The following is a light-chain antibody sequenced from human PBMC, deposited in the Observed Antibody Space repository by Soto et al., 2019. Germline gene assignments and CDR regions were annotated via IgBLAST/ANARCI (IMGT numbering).Light chain of an antibody. Sequence: EIVLTQSPGTLSLSRGERATLSCRASERIYSAYLGWYQQKPGQAPRLLIYGASSRATGIPDRFSGSGSGTAFTLTISRLEPEDFAVYYCQRYGGFGQGTKVDIK. V-gene: IGKV3-20*01. CDR3: QRYGG. J-gene: IGKJ1*01. CDR2: GAS. CDR1: ERIYSAY.